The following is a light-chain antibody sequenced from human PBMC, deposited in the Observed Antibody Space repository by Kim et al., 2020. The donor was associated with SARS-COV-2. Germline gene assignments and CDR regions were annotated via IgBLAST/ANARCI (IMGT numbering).Light chain of an antibody. Sequence: RVAISCSGSSSNSGSNYVYWYQQLPGTAPKLLIDRNNQRPSGVPDRFSGSKSGTSASLAISGLRSEDEADYYCATWDDSLSGSYVFGTGTKVTVL. V-gene: IGLV1-47*01. CDR2: RNN. CDR1: SSNSGSNY. J-gene: IGLJ1*01. CDR3: ATWDDSLSGSYV.